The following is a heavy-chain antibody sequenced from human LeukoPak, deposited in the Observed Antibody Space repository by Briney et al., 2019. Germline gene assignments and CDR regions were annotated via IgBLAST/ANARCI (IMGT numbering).Heavy chain of an antibody. CDR3: ARGSDDSSGYYRHYFDY. Sequence: GSLRLSCAASGFTVSSNYMSWVRQAPGKGLEWVSVIYSGGSTYYADSVKGRFTISRDNSKNTLYLQMNSLRAEDTAVYYCARGSDDSSGYYRHYFDYWGQGTPVTVSS. D-gene: IGHD3-22*01. CDR1: GFTVSSNY. V-gene: IGHV3-53*01. J-gene: IGHJ4*02. CDR2: IYSGGST.